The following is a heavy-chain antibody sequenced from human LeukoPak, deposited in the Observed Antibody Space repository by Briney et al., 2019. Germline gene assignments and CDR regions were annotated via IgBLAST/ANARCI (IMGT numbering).Heavy chain of an antibody. CDR2: ISGSGGST. CDR3: ARNKLGFSEKYMDV. D-gene: IGHD7-27*01. V-gene: IGHV3-23*01. CDR1: GFTFSSYA. J-gene: IGHJ6*03. Sequence: GGSLGLSCAASGFTFSSYAMSWVRQAPGKGLEWVSAISGSGGSTYYADSVKGRFTISRDNAKNSLCLQMNSLRAEDTAVYYCARNKLGFSEKYMDVWGKGTTVTISS.